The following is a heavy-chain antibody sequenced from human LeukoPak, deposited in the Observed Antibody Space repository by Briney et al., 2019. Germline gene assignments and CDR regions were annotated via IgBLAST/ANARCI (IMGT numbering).Heavy chain of an antibody. Sequence: GGSLRLSCAAPGFTFSSYEMNWVRQAPGKGLEWVSYISASGDTIYYGDSVKGRFTISRDNAKNLLYLQMNSLRAEDTAVYYCARPPALNYWGQGTLVTVSS. CDR1: GFTFSSYE. V-gene: IGHV3-48*03. CDR2: ISASGDTI. J-gene: IGHJ4*02. CDR3: ARPPALNY. D-gene: IGHD3-9*01.